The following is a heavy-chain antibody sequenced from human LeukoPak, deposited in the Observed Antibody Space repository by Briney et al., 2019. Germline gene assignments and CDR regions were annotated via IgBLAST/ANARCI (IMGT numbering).Heavy chain of an antibody. J-gene: IGHJ4*02. V-gene: IGHV1-2*06. CDR3: ARGRRGELDY. D-gene: IGHD7-27*01. CDR1: GYTFTGYY. Sequence: ASVKVSCKASGYTFTGYYMHWVRQAPGQALEWMVRINPNSGGTNNAKKFQGRVTMTRYTPRRTAYMELSRVRSDDTAVDSCARGRRGELDYWGQGTLVTVSS. CDR2: INPNSGGT.